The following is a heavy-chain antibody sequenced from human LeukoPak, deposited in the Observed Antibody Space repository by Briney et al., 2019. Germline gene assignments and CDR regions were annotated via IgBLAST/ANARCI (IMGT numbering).Heavy chain of an antibody. Sequence: SETLSLTCTVSGGSISSYYWSWIRQPAGKGLEWIGRIYTSGSTNYNPSLKSRVTMSVGTSKNQFSLKLSSVTAADTAVYYCARGSCSSTSCYSYSGSGKPKHNWFDPWGQGTLVTVSS. CDR2: IYTSGST. D-gene: IGHD2-2*01. V-gene: IGHV4-4*07. J-gene: IGHJ5*02. CDR3: ARGSCSSTSCYSYSGSGKPKHNWFDP. CDR1: GGSISSYY.